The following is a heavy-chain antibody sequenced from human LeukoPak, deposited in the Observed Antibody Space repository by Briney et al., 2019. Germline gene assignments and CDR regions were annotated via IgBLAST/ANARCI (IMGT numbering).Heavy chain of an antibody. D-gene: IGHD1-26*01. J-gene: IGHJ6*03. V-gene: IGHV4-4*07. CDR3: ARDVGAIRGYYYYVDV. Sequence: SETLSLTCTVSGGSINNYYWSWIRQPAGKGLEWIGRIYVSGSTNYNPSLKSRVTMSVDTSKNQFSLNLNSVTAADTAVYYCARDVGAIRGYYYYVDVWGKGTTVTISS. CDR2: IYVSGST. CDR1: GGSINNYY.